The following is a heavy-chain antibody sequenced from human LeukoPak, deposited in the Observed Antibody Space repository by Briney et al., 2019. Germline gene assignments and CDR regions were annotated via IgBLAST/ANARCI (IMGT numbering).Heavy chain of an antibody. CDR2: IKQDGSEK. V-gene: IGHV3-7*01. J-gene: IGHJ4*02. CDR1: GFTFSSYA. Sequence: GVLRLSCAASGFTFSSYAMSWVRQAPGKGLEWVANIKQDGSEKYYVDSVKGRFTISRDNAKNSLYLQMNSLRAEDTAVYYCARGPRLRSGYVNYWGQGTLVTVSS. D-gene: IGHD1-26*01. CDR3: ARGPRLRSGYVNY.